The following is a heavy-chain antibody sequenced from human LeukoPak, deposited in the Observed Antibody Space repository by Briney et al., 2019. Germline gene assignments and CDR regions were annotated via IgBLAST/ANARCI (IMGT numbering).Heavy chain of an antibody. D-gene: IGHD3-10*01. J-gene: IGHJ5*02. Sequence: PTGGSLRLSCAAFGFTFSSYAMNWVRQAPGKGLEWVSVISGSGGSTYYADSVKGRFTISRDNSKNTLYLQMNSLRAEDTAVYYCARETHYYYGSGSYYNAWFDPWGQGTLVTVSS. V-gene: IGHV3-23*01. CDR2: ISGSGGST. CDR3: ARETHYYYGSGSYYNAWFDP. CDR1: GFTFSSYA.